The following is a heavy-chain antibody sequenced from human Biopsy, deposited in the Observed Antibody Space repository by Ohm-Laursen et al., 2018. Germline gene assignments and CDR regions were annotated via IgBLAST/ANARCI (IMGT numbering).Heavy chain of an antibody. J-gene: IGHJ4*02. CDR1: GFSFSSYG. CDR2: ISDDGRNK. Sequence: SLRLSCAASGFSFSSYGMHWVRQAPGKGLEWVAVISDDGRNKYYVDSVKGRFTISRDNSKNTLYLQMNNLRAEDTVVFYCAKDLRNNDWGVENWGQGALVTVSS. CDR3: AKDLRNNDWGVEN. D-gene: IGHD3-9*01. V-gene: IGHV3-30*18.